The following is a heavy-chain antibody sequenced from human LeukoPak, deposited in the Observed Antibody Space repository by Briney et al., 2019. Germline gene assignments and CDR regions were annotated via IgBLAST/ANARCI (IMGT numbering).Heavy chain of an antibody. D-gene: IGHD5-24*01. Sequence: SETLSLTCTVSGGSISSYYWSWIRQPAGKGLEWIGRIYTSGSTNYNPSLKSRVAMSVDTSKNQFSLKLSSVTAADTAVYYCARVQRDGYNRKFDYWGQGTLVTVSS. CDR2: IYTSGST. V-gene: IGHV4-4*07. J-gene: IGHJ4*02. CDR3: ARVQRDGYNRKFDY. CDR1: GGSISSYY.